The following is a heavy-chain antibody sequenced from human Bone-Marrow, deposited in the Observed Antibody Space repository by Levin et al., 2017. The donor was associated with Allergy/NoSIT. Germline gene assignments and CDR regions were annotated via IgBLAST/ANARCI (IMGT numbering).Heavy chain of an antibody. V-gene: IGHV3-66*02. J-gene: IGHJ3*02. CDR3: ARGRIAVAGHVLDI. CDR1: GFTVSSNY. D-gene: IGHD6-19*01. CDR2: IYNNDRT. Sequence: GGSLRLSCAASGFTVSSNYMTWVRQAPGMGLEWVSVIYNNDRTYYADSVKGRFTVSRDNSKNTLYLQMNSLRVEDTAVYYCARGRIAVAGHVLDIWGQGTMVTVSS.